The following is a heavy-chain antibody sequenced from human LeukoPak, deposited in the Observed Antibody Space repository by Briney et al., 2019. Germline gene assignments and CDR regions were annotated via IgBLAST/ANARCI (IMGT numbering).Heavy chain of an antibody. CDR3: ARDPGTQGFDY. CDR2: IYYSGST. Sequence: PSETLSLTCTVSGGPISSYYWSWIRQPPGKGLEWIGYIYYSGSTNYNPSLKSRVTISVDTSKNQFSLKLSSVTAADTAVYYCARDPGTQGFDYWGQGTLVTVSS. D-gene: IGHD3-10*01. CDR1: GGPISSYY. J-gene: IGHJ4*02. V-gene: IGHV4-59*01.